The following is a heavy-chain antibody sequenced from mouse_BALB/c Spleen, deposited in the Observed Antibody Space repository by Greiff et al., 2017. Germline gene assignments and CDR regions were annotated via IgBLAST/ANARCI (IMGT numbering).Heavy chain of an antibody. Sequence: QVQLQQSGPELVKPGASVRISCKASGYTFTSYYIHWVKQRPGQGLEWIGWIYPGNVNTKYNEKFKGKATLTADKSSSTAYMQLSSLTSEDSAVYFCARGGSSYYFDYWGQGTTLTVSS. J-gene: IGHJ2*01. CDR2: IYPGNVNT. V-gene: IGHV1S56*01. CDR1: GYTFTSYY. CDR3: ARGGSSYYFDY.